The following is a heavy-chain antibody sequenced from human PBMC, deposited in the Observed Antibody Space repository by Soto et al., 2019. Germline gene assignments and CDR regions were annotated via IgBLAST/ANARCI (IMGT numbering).Heavy chain of an antibody. CDR1: SGSFSGYY. J-gene: IGHJ4*02. V-gene: IGHV4-34*01. CDR3: ASRPYGGGFDY. Sequence: SDTLSLTCAVYSGSFSGYYWSWIRQPPGKGLEWIGEINHSGSTNYNPSLKSRVTISVDTSKNQFSLKLSSVTAADTAVYYCASRPYGGGFDYWGQGTLVTVSS. CDR2: INHSGST. D-gene: IGHD2-15*01.